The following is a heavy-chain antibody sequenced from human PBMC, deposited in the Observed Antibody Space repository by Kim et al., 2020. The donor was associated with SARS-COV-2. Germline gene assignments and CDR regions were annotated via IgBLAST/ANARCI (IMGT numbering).Heavy chain of an antibody. D-gene: IGHD6-19*01. CDR2: TYYRSKWYN. CDR1: GDSVSSNSAA. CDR3: ARTIRGAYSSDHRAFDI. Sequence: SQTLSLTCAISGDSVSSNSAAWNWIRQSPSRGLEWLGRTYYRSKWYNDYAVSVKSRITINPDTSKNQFSLQLNSVTPEDTAVYYCARTIRGAYSSDHRAFDIWGQGTMVTVSS. J-gene: IGHJ3*02. V-gene: IGHV6-1*01.